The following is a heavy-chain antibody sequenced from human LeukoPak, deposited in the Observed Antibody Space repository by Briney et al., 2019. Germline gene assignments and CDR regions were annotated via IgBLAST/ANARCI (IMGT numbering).Heavy chain of an antibody. D-gene: IGHD3-10*01. V-gene: IGHV5-51*06. CDR3: ARSYGTWNYADY. CDR2: IYPDDSDT. Sequence: GESLKISCQGSGHNFTIHWIAWVRQMPGKGLELMGIIYPDDSDTRYSPSFQGQVTISADKSITTAYLQWSSLKASDTAMYYCARSYGTWNYADYWGQGTLLTVSS. CDR1: GHNFTIHW. J-gene: IGHJ4*02.